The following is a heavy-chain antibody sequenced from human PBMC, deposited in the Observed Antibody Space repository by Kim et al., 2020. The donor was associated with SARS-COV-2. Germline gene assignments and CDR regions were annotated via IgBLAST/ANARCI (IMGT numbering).Heavy chain of an antibody. CDR1: GFTFSSYA. D-gene: IGHD1-26*01. V-gene: IGHV3-30*04. Sequence: GGSLRLSCAASGFTFSSYAMHWVRQAPGKGLEWVAVISYDGSNKYYADSVKGRFTISRDNSKNTLYLQMNSLRAEDTAVYYCASALSGSYNLPFDYWGQGTLVTVSS. CDR2: ISYDGSNK. CDR3: ASALSGSYNLPFDY. J-gene: IGHJ4*02.